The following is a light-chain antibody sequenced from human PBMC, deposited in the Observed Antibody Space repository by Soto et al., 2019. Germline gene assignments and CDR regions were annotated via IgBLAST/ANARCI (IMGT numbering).Light chain of an antibody. CDR1: QSVTSNY. V-gene: IGKV3-20*01. CDR2: GAS. Sequence: EIVLTQSPGTLSLSPGERATLSCRASQSVTSNYLAWDQQKPGQAPRLLIYGASSRATGIPDRISGSGSGTDFTLTINRLVSEDFAVYYCHQYGNSPWTFGRGTKVEIK. J-gene: IGKJ1*01. CDR3: HQYGNSPWT.